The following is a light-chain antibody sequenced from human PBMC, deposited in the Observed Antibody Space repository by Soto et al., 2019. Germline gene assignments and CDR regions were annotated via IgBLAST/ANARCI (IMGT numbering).Light chain of an antibody. CDR1: SSDVGGYNY. J-gene: IGLJ1*01. V-gene: IGLV2-14*01. CDR2: DVT. CDR3: SSYTITSTYV. Sequence: QSVLTQPASVSGSPGQSITTSCTGTSSDVGGYNYVSWYQQHPGKAPKLMIYDVTYRPSGVSNRFSGSKSGTTASLTLSGLQAEDEADYYCSSYTITSTYVFGTGTKVTVL.